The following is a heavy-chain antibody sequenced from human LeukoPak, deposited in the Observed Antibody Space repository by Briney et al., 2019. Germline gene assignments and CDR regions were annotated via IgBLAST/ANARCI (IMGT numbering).Heavy chain of an antibody. J-gene: IGHJ3*02. CDR2: ISGSGGST. Sequence: GGSLRLSCATSGFTFRNYGMSWVRQAPGKGLEWVSAISGSGGSTYYADSVKGRFIISRDNSKNTLYLQMNSLRAEDTAVYYCANDGAYYDSSTDAFDIWGQGTMVTVSS. D-gene: IGHD3-22*01. V-gene: IGHV3-23*01. CDR1: GFTFRNYG. CDR3: ANDGAYYDSSTDAFDI.